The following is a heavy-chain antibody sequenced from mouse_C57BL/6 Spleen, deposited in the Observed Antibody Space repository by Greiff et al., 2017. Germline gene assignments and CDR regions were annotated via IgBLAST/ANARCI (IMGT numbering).Heavy chain of an antibody. Sequence: EVNVVESGGGLVKPGGSLKLSCAASGFTFSDYGMHWVRQAPEKGLEWVAYISSGSSTIYYADTVKGRFTISRDNAKNTLFLQMTSLRSEDTAMYYCARPTTVVGAMDYWGQGTSVTVSS. V-gene: IGHV5-17*01. CDR2: ISSGSSTI. D-gene: IGHD1-1*01. CDR1: GFTFSDYG. CDR3: ARPTTVVGAMDY. J-gene: IGHJ4*01.